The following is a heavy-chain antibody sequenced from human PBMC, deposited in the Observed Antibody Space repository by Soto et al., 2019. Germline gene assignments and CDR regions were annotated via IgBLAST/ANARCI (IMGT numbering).Heavy chain of an antibody. Sequence: GASVKVSCKASRVTFRSYALSCVRHAPGKGLEWVSIIRNSGGSAYYADSVKGRFTISRDNSKNTLYLQMNSLRAEDTAVYYCAKGNSWSPALVLDIWGQGTMVTVSS. CDR2: IRNSGGSA. CDR1: RVTFRSYA. CDR3: AKGNSWSPALVLDI. V-gene: IGHV3-23*01. D-gene: IGHD1-7*01. J-gene: IGHJ3*02.